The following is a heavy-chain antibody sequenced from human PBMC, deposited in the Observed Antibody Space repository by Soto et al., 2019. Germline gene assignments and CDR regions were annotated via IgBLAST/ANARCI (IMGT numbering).Heavy chain of an antibody. CDR1: RRSISSGGYS. Sequence: QLQLQESGSGLVKPSQTLSLTCDVPRRSISSGGYSWSWIRQQPGKGLEWLVYIYHSGSSYYNPNLKSRVTLSVDRSKIQFSLKLSSVNAADTAVFYCARVPYRWCQGSLVTV. CDR2: IYHSGSS. CDR3: ARVPYR. V-gene: IGHV4-30-2*01. D-gene: IGHD2-2*01. J-gene: IGHJ5*02.